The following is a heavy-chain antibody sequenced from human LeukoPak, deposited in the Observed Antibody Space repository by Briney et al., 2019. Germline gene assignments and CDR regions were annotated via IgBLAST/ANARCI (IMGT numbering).Heavy chain of an antibody. D-gene: IGHD6-13*01. Sequence: SETLSLTCAVYGGSFSGYYWSWIRQPPGKGLEWIGEINHSGSTNYNPSLKSRVTISVDKSKNQFSLKLSSVTAADTAVYYCASFGYSSSWRDYWGQGTLVTVSS. CDR2: INHSGST. V-gene: IGHV4-34*01. CDR1: GGSFSGYY. J-gene: IGHJ4*02. CDR3: ASFGYSSSWRDY.